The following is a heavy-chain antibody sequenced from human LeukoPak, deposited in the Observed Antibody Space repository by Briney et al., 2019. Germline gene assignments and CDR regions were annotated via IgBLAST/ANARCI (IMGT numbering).Heavy chain of an antibody. Sequence: PAGGSLRLSCAASGFTFDDYAMHWVRQAPGKGLEWVSGISWNSGSIGYADSVKGRFTISRDNAKNSLYLQMNSLRAEDTALYYCAKGRLRREDAFDIWGQGTMVTVSS. J-gene: IGHJ3*02. CDR2: ISWNSGSI. D-gene: IGHD4-17*01. CDR1: GFTFDDYA. CDR3: AKGRLRREDAFDI. V-gene: IGHV3-9*01.